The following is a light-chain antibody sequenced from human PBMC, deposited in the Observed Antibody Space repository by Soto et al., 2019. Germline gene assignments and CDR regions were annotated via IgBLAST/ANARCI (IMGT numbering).Light chain of an antibody. J-gene: IGKJ5*01. CDR3: QQRNKWPPVT. Sequence: EIVLTQSPGTLSLSPGERATLSCRASQSVTRSFVAWYQQKRGQAPRLVIYGASTRATGVPDRFSGSASGTDFTLTISRLEPEDFAVYYCQQRNKWPPVTFGGGTRLEIK. CDR2: GAS. CDR1: QSVTRSF. V-gene: IGKV3D-20*02.